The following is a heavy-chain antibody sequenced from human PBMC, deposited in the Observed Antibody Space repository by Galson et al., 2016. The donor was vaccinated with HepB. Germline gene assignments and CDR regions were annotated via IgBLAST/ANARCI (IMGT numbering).Heavy chain of an antibody. CDR3: ARRGSTSYEIDF. CDR1: GSSFPIYW. D-gene: IGHD6-6*01. CDR2: IYPADSDT. V-gene: IGHV5-51*01. J-gene: IGHJ4*02. Sequence: QSGAEVKKPGESLKISCKGSGSSFPIYWIGWVRQMPGKGLEWMGIIYPADSDTRYSPSFQGQVTISADSSINTAYLQWSSLKASDAAIYYCARRGSTSYEIDFWGQGTLVTVSS.